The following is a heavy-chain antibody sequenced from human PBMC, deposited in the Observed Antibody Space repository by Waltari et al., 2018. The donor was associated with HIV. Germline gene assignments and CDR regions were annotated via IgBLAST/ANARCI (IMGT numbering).Heavy chain of an antibody. J-gene: IGHJ2*01. Sequence: EVQLVESGGGLVQPGGSLRLSCAASGFTFSSYDMHWVRQATGKGLEWVSAIGTAGDTYYPGSVKCRFTISRENAKNSLYLQMNSLRAGDTAVYYCARDLGGSYYNRGYFDLWGRGTLVTVSS. CDR3: ARDLGGSYYNRGYFDL. V-gene: IGHV3-13*01. D-gene: IGHD1-26*01. CDR2: IGTAGDT. CDR1: GFTFSSYD.